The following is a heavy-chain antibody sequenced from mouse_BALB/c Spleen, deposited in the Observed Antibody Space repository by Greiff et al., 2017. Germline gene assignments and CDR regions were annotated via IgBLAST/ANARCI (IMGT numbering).Heavy chain of an antibody. CDR2: INPSTGYT. J-gene: IGHJ4*01. CDR1: GYTFTSYW. Sequence: LQESGAELAKPGASVKMSCKASGYTFTSYWMHWVKQRPGQGLEWIGYINPSTGYTEYNQKFKDKATLTADKSSSTAYMQLSSLTSEDSAVYYCARSQITTVAMDYWGQGTSVTVSS. D-gene: IGHD1-1*01. V-gene: IGHV1-7*01. CDR3: ARSQITTVAMDY.